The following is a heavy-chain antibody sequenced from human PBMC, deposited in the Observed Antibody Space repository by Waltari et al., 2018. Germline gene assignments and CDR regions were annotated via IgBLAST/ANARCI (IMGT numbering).Heavy chain of an antibody. J-gene: IGHJ4*02. Sequence: QVQLQESGPGLVKPSPTLSLPCTVSGGSVSRGSDYWRWIRQPAGKGLEWVGHIYTSGSTTYNPSLKSRVTISRDTSKNQFYLELRSMTAADTAVYYCARSPTGWGYFDHWGQATLVTVSS. D-gene: IGHD6-19*01. CDR2: IYTSGST. CDR3: ARSPTGWGYFDH. CDR1: GGSVSRGSDY. V-gene: IGHV4-61*09.